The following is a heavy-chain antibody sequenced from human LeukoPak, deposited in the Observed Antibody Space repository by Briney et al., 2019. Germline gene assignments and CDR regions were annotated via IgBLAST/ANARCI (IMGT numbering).Heavy chain of an antibody. CDR3: ARGRRLSCGYYSLYYYYYYYMDV. Sequence: ASVKVSCKASGYTFTRYDINRVRQATGQGLEWMGWMNPNSGNTGYAQKFQGRVTMTRNTSISTAYMELSSLRSEDTAVYYCARGRRLSCGYYSLYYYYYYYMDVWGKGTTVTVSS. CDR1: GYTFTRYD. J-gene: IGHJ6*03. D-gene: IGHD3-10*01. V-gene: IGHV1-8*01. CDR2: MNPNSGNT.